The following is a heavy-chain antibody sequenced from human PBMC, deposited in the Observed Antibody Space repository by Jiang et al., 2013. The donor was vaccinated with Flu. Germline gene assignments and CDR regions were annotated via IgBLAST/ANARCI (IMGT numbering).Heavy chain of an antibody. J-gene: IGHJ3*02. CDR3: ASHKAGSWGDDAFDI. Sequence: SLTCVISGTVSLVTVLPGTGSGQSPSRGLEWLGRTYYRSKWYSDYALSMKSRITINPDTSKNQFSLQLNSVTPEDTAVYYCASHKAGSWGDDAFDIWGQGTMVTVSS. V-gene: IGHV6-1*01. CDR2: TYYRSKWYS. CDR1: GTVSLVTVLP. D-gene: IGHD3-16*01.